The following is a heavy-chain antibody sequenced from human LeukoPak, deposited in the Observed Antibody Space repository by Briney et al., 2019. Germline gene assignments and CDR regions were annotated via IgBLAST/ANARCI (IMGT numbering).Heavy chain of an antibody. Sequence: GGSLRLSCAASGFTFSSYAMSWVRQAPGKGLEWVSAISGSGGSTHYADSVKGRFTISRDNSKNTLYLQMNSLRAEDTAVYYCAKEGYCSGGSCYVFWGQGTLVTVSS. CDR3: AKEGYCSGGSCYVF. J-gene: IGHJ4*02. CDR1: GFTFSSYA. V-gene: IGHV3-23*01. CDR2: ISGSGGST. D-gene: IGHD2-15*01.